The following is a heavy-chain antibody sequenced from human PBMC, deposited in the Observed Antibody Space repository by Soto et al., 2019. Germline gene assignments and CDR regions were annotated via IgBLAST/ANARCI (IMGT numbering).Heavy chain of an antibody. CDR2: IKNDGSEQ. Sequence: DVQLVESGGGLVQPGGSLRLSCAASGFTFSTYYMTWVRQAPGKGLEWVANIKNDGSEQYYVDSVKGRFTISRDNAKNSLYLQMNSLRAGDTALYYCSRENWFQDYWGQGTRVTVSS. CDR3: SRENWFQDY. D-gene: IGHD3-10*01. CDR1: GFTFSTYY. J-gene: IGHJ4*02. V-gene: IGHV3-7*03.